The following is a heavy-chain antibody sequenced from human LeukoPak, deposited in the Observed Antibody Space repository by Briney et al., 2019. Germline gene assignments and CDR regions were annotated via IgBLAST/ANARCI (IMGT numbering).Heavy chain of an antibody. CDR3: ARSDYYYYMDV. Sequence: GGSLRLSCAASGFTFSSYSMNWVRQAPGKGLEWDSYISSSSSTIYYADSVKGRFTISRDNAKNSLYLQMNGLRAEDTAVYYCARSDYYYYMDVWGKGTTVTVSS. J-gene: IGHJ6*03. CDR1: GFTFSSYS. CDR2: ISSSSSTI. V-gene: IGHV3-48*04.